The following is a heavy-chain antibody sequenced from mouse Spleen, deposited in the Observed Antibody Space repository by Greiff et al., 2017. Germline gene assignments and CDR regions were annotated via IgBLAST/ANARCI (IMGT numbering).Heavy chain of an antibody. D-gene: IGHD1-3*01. CDR3: ARTSGKGAYAMDY. Sequence: VQLKESGPELVKPGDSVKISCKASGYSFTGYFMNWVMQSHGKSLEWIGRINPYNGDTFYNQKFKGKATLTVDKSSSTAHMELRSLTSEDSAVYYCARTSGKGAYAMDYWGQGTSVTVSS. J-gene: IGHJ4*01. CDR2: INPYNGDT. V-gene: IGHV1-20*01. CDR1: GYSFTGYF.